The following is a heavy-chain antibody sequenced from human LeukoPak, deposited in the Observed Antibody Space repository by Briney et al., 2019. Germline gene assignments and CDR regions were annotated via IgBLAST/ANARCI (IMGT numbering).Heavy chain of an antibody. V-gene: IGHV4-39*01. CDR1: GGSISSSSYY. J-gene: IGHJ4*02. CDR3: ARHRLTTGDIY. Sequence: KPSETLSLTCTVSGGSISSSSYYWGWIRQPPGKGLEWIGSIYYSGSTYYNPSLKSRVTISVDTSKNQFSLKLSSVTAADTAVYYCARHRLTTGDIYWGQGILVTVSS. CDR2: IYYSGST. D-gene: IGHD7-27*01.